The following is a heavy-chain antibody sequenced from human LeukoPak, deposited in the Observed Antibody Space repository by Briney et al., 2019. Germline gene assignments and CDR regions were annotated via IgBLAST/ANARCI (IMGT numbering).Heavy chain of an antibody. D-gene: IGHD4-23*01. Sequence: PSETLSLTCTVSGGSISSYYWSWIRQPPGKGLEWIGYIYYSGSTNYNPSLKSRVTISVDTSKNQFSLKLSSVTAADTAVYYCAGRIRGGNSAYYFDYWGQGTLVTVSS. CDR2: IYYSGST. CDR1: GGSISSYY. J-gene: IGHJ4*02. V-gene: IGHV4-59*08. CDR3: AGRIRGGNSAYYFDY.